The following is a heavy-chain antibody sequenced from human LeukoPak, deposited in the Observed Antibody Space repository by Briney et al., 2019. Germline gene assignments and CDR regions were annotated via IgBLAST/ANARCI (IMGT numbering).Heavy chain of an antibody. Sequence: PSETLSLTCTVSGGSISSSSYYWGWIRQPPGKGLEWIGSIYYSGSTYYNPSLKSRVTISVDTSKNQFSLKLSSVTAADTAVYHCARRQDWGPYRTDFDYWGQGTLVTVSS. CDR1: GGSISSSSYY. J-gene: IGHJ4*02. V-gene: IGHV4-39*01. CDR3: ARRQDWGPYRTDFDY. D-gene: IGHD3/OR15-3a*01. CDR2: IYYSGST.